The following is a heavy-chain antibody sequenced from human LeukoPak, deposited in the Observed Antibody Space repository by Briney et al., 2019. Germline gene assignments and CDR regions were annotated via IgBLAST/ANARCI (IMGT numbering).Heavy chain of an antibody. CDR1: GFSVSGTH. J-gene: IGHJ4*02. Sequence: PGGSLRLSCAASGFSVSGTHMSWVRQAPGKGLEWVSAMYTGETTSYPASVQRRFTIYRENSKNTLNLQMNSLRAEDTSVYYCAKDEATSGGGLASGGQGTRVSVS. CDR2: MYTGETT. V-gene: IGHV3-53*01. CDR3: AKDEATSGGGLAS. D-gene: IGHD3-16*01.